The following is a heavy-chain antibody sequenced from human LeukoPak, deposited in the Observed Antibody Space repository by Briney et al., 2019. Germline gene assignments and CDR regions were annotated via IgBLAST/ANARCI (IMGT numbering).Heavy chain of an antibody. V-gene: IGHV3-13*01. CDR2: IGTAGDT. CDR3: ARDSRMQSGQQVEDGFHY. Sequence: GGSLRLSCAASGFTFSNYDMYWVRQATGKGLEWVSAIGTAGDTYYPGSVKGRFTISRDNAKNSLFLQMNSLRGEDTAVYYCARDSRMQSGQQVEDGFHYWGQGTLVTVSS. J-gene: IGHJ4*02. CDR1: GFTFSNYD. D-gene: IGHD5-24*01.